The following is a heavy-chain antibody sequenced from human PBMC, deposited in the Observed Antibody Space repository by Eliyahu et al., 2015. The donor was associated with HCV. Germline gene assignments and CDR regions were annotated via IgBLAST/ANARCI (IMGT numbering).Heavy chain of an antibody. CDR3: TRGLYENSAYYYFS. CDR2: IRSKADSYAT. CDR1: GFTFXGAP. D-gene: IGHD3-22*01. J-gene: IGHJ5*02. Sequence: EVQLVESGGGLVQRGGSLKLSCAASGFTFXGAPMNWVRQASGKXLEWVGRIRSKADSYATAYAASVKGRFTIFRDDSKNMVYLQMKSLKTEDTAVYYCTRGLYENSAYYYFSWGQGTLVTVSS. V-gene: IGHV3-73*01.